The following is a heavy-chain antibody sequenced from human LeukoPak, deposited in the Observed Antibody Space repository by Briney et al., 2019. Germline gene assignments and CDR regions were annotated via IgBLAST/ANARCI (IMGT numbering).Heavy chain of an antibody. Sequence: ASVKVSCKAFGYTFTSNYMHWVRQAPGQGPEWMGVISPSGGSTTYAQKFQGRVTLTRDMSTSTDYLELSSLRSEDTAVYYCARWGHSSSWYRGFDPWGQGTLVTVSS. CDR2: ISPSGGST. CDR3: ARWGHSSSWYRGFDP. J-gene: IGHJ5*02. D-gene: IGHD6-13*01. CDR1: GYTFTSNY. V-gene: IGHV1-46*01.